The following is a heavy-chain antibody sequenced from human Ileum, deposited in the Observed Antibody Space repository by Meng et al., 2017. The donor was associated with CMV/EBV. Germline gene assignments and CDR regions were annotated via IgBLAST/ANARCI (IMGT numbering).Heavy chain of an antibody. D-gene: IGHD2-2*01. CDR3: AKSGKTYCSSTSCTLGWFDP. V-gene: IGHV3-33*06. Sequence: FSSDGMHWVRQAPGKGLEWVAVIWYDGSNKYYADSVKGRFTISRDNSKNTLYLQMNSLRAEDTAVYYCAKSGKTYCSSTSCTLGWFDPWGQGTLVTVSS. J-gene: IGHJ5*02. CDR1: FSSDG. CDR2: IWYDGSNK.